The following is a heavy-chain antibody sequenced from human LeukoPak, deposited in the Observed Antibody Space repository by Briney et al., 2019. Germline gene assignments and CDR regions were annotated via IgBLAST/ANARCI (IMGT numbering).Heavy chain of an antibody. CDR2: IIPIFGTA. D-gene: IGHD1-26*01. CDR3: ARGFGSYGRSLYYYYGMDV. Sequence: GSSVKVSCKASGGTFSSHAISWVRQAPGQGLEWMGGIIPIFGTANYAQKFQGRATITADESTSTAYMELSSLRSEDTAVYYCARGFGSYGRSLYYYYGMDVWGQGTTVTVSS. J-gene: IGHJ6*02. V-gene: IGHV1-69*01. CDR1: GGTFSSHA.